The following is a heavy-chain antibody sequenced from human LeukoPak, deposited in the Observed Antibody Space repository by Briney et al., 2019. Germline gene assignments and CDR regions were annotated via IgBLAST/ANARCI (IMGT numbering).Heavy chain of an antibody. Sequence: SETLSLTCTVPGGSISSSSYYWGWIRQPPGKGLEWIGSIYYSGSTYYNPSLKSRVTISVDTSKNQFSLKLSSVTAADTAVYYCARHRSSGWLVSWGQGTLVTVSS. CDR1: GGSISSSSYY. CDR2: IYYSGST. J-gene: IGHJ4*02. CDR3: ARHRSSGWLVS. V-gene: IGHV4-39*01. D-gene: IGHD6-19*01.